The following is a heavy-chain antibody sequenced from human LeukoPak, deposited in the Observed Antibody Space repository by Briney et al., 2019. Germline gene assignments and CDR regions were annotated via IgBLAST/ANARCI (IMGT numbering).Heavy chain of an antibody. V-gene: IGHV3-7*01. J-gene: IGHJ4*02. CDR2: IKQDGDEK. CDR1: GFTFSAYW. Sequence: PGGSLRLSCAASGFTFSAYWMSWVRQAPGKGLEWVADIKQDGDEKNYVDSVKGRFTVSRDNAKNSLYVQMNSLRAEDTAVYYCARAGYTYGTLYFWGQGTLVTVSS. CDR3: ARAGYTYGTLYF. D-gene: IGHD5-18*01.